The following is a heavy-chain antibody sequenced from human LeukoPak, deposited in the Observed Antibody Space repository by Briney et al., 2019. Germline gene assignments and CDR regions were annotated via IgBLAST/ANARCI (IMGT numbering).Heavy chain of an antibody. V-gene: IGHV1-2*02. J-gene: IGHJ4*02. CDR1: GYTFTGYY. CDR2: INPDSGGT. CDR3: ARGLEMASVLGY. D-gene: IGHD5-24*01. Sequence: GASVKVSCKASGYTFTGYYIHWVRQAPGQGLEWMGWINPDSGGTNYAQKFQGRVTMTRDTPISTAYMDLSRLRSDDTAVYYCARGLEMASVLGYWGQGTLVTVSS.